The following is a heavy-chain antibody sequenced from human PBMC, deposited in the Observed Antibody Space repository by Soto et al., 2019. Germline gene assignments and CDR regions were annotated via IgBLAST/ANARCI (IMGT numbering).Heavy chain of an antibody. V-gene: IGHV4-39*01. Sequence: QLQLQESGPGLVKPSETLSLTCTVSGGSINGGTYFWGWIRQPPGKGLEWIGSINYSGRTNYNPSLKSTVTVSAVTSKSQCSLRLRSVTATDTAVYYCARHTPHETFGVPTPYFDHWGQGTLVRVSS. CDR1: GGSINGGTYF. J-gene: IGHJ4*02. CDR2: INYSGRT. CDR3: ARHTPHETFGVPTPYFDH. D-gene: IGHD3-3*01.